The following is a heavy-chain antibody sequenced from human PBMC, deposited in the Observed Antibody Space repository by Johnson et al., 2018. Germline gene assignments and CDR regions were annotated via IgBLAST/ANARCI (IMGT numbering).Heavy chain of an antibody. V-gene: IGHV3-72*01. CDR2: IINKPKRSTT. CDR3: ARNPGGQYGMDV. D-gene: IGHD3-16*01. CDR1: GITFSDHY. J-gene: IGHJ6*02. Sequence: EVQLVETGGGLVQPGGSLRLSCAASGITFSDHYMDWVRQAPGKGLEWVARIINKPKRSTTEYAASVKDRFTISRDDSKNSMYLQMNSRKTEDAAVYYCARNPGGQYGMDVWGQGTTVTLSS.